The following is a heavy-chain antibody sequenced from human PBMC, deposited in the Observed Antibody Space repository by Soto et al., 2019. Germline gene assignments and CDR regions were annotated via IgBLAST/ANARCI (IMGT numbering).Heavy chain of an antibody. Sequence: PSQTLSLTCAISGDSVSSNSAALNLIMQSPSRGLEWLGRTYYRSKWYNDYAVSVKSRITINPDTSKNQFSLQLNSVTPEDTAVYYCARGEAAAGPLDYWGQGTLVTVSS. CDR2: TYYRSKWYN. V-gene: IGHV6-1*01. D-gene: IGHD6-13*01. CDR1: GDSVSSNSAA. J-gene: IGHJ4*02. CDR3: ARGEAAAGPLDY.